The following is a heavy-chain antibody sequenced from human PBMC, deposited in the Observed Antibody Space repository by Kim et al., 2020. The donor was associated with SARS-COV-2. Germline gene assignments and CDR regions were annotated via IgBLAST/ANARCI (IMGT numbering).Heavy chain of an antibody. V-gene: IGHV3-30*04. CDR3: ARGDTMIVVVLTPTFDY. Sequence: GGSLRLSCAASGFTFSCYAMHWVRQAPGKGLEWVAVISYDGSNKYYADSVKGRFTISRDNSKNTLYLQMNSLRAEDTAVYYCARGDTMIVVVLTPTFDYWGQGTLVTVSS. CDR1: GFTFSCYA. J-gene: IGHJ4*02. CDR2: ISYDGSNK. D-gene: IGHD3-22*01.